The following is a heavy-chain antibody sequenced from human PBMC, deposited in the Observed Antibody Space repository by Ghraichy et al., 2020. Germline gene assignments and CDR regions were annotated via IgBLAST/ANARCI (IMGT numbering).Heavy chain of an antibody. CDR3: ARDKSRYNWMDPSPYGMDV. CDR1: GGSVSSGSYY. J-gene: IGHJ6*02. D-gene: IGHD1-20*01. Sequence: SETLPLTCTVSGGSVSSGSYYWSWIRQPPGKGLEWIGYIYYSGSTNYNPSLKSRVTISVDTSKNQFSLKLSSVTAADTAVYYCARDKSRYNWMDPSPYGMDVWGQGTTVTVSS. CDR2: IYYSGST. V-gene: IGHV4-61*01.